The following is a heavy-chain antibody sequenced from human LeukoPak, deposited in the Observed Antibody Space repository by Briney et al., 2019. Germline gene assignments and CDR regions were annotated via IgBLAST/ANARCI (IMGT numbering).Heavy chain of an antibody. D-gene: IGHD5-18*01. CDR2: ISSSGATT. J-gene: IGHJ4*02. Sequence: GGSLRLSCASSGFTFSTFDMNWVRQAPGKGLEWVSFISSSGATTSYADSVKGRFTVSRDNAKNSLYLQMNSLRAEDTALYYCARARGYSYGILDQWGQGTLVTVS. CDR1: GFTFSTFD. CDR3: ARARGYSYGILDQ. V-gene: IGHV3-48*03.